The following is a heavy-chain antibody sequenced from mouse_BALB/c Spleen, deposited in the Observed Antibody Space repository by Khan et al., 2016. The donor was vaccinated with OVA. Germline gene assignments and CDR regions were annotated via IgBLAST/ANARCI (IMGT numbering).Heavy chain of an antibody. Sequence: QVRLQQSGAELARPGASVKMSCKASGYTFTSYTIHWVKQRPGQGLEWIGYINPSNIYTNYNQKFRDKATLTADKSSRTAYIQLSSLTSEDSAVFYCSRVGPYHGNYGAWCAYWGQGTLVTVSA. D-gene: IGHD2-10*01. CDR2: INPSNIYT. CDR1: GYTFTSYT. J-gene: IGHJ3*01. V-gene: IGHV1-4*01. CDR3: SRVGPYHGNYGAWCAY.